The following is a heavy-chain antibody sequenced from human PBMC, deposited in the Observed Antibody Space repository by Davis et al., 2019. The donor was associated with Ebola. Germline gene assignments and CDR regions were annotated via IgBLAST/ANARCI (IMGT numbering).Heavy chain of an antibody. V-gene: IGHV1-69*05. CDR3: ARDNYDSSGTDY. D-gene: IGHD3-22*01. CDR2: IIPLFGTT. J-gene: IGHJ4*02. Sequence: SVQVSCKTSGGNFNNSVISCVRQPTRQGLEWMGGIIPLFGTTNYAQMFQGRVTMTRDTSTSTVYMELSSLRSEDTAVYYCARDNYDSSGTDYWGQGTLVTVSS. CDR1: GGNFNNSV.